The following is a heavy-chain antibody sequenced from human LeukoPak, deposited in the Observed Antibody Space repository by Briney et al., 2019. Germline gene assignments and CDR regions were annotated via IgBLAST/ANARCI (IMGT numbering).Heavy chain of an antibody. CDR3: AREGNTVTSHNWFDP. V-gene: IGHV3-11*01. CDR1: GFTFSDYY. CDR2: ISSSGSTI. Sequence: GGSLRLSCAASGFTFSDYYMSWIRQAPGKGLEWVSYISSSGSTIYYADSVKGRFTNSRDNAKNSLYLQMNSLRAEDTALYHCAREGNTVTSHNWFDPWGQGTLVTVSS. J-gene: IGHJ5*02. D-gene: IGHD4-17*01.